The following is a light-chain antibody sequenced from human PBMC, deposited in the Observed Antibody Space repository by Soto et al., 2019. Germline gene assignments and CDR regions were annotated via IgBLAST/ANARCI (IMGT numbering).Light chain of an antibody. CDR1: QSIDSNY. J-gene: IGKJ1*01. Sequence: EIVLTQSPGTLSLSPGERATLSCRASQSIDSNYLGWYQQKPGQTPRLLIYGSSSRATGIPARFSGSGSGTDFTLTISRLEPEDFAVYYCQHYGTSPGTFGQGTKVEI. V-gene: IGKV3-20*01. CDR3: QHYGTSPGT. CDR2: GSS.